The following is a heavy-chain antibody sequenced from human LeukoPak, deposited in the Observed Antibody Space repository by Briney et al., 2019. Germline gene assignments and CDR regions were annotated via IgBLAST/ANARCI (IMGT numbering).Heavy chain of an antibody. CDR3: ARGEYYDSSGYHRN. CDR1: GYTYIDYY. V-gene: IGHV1-2*02. Sequence: ASVKVSCKATGYTYIDYYMHWVRQAPGQGLEWMGWINPNSGGTNYAQKFQGRVTMTRDTSISTAYMELSRLRSDDTAVYYCARGEYYDSSGYHRNWGQGTLVTVSS. CDR2: INPNSGGT. J-gene: IGHJ4*02. D-gene: IGHD3-22*01.